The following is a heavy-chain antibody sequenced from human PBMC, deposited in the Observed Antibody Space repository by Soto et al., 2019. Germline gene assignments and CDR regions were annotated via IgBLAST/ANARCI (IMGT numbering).Heavy chain of an antibody. V-gene: IGHV3-30-3*01. Sequence: GGSLRLSCAASGFTFSSYAMHWVRQAPGKGLEWVAVISYDGSNKYYADSVKGRFTISRDNSKNTLYLQMNSLRAEDTAVYYCARDMTFGDDSSGRDWGQGTLVTVSS. CDR2: ISYDGSNK. D-gene: IGHD3-22*01. CDR1: GFTFSSYA. J-gene: IGHJ1*01. CDR3: ARDMTFGDDSSGRD.